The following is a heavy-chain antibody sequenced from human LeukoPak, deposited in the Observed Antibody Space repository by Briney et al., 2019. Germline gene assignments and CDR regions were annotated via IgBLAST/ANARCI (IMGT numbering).Heavy chain of an antibody. V-gene: IGHV3-9*01. D-gene: IGHD1-26*01. J-gene: IGHJ4*02. CDR3: ASLGSTTSVGY. Sequence: PGGSLRLSCAASGFTFHDYAMHWVRQAPGKGLEWVSGISWNSGNTGYADSAKGRFTISRDNAKNSLYLQMNSLRIEDTALYYCASLGSTTSVGYWGQGTLVTVSS. CDR2: ISWNSGNT. CDR1: GFTFHDYA.